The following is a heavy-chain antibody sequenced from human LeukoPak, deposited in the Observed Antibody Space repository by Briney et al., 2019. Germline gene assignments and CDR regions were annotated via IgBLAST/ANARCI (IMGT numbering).Heavy chain of an antibody. J-gene: IGHJ4*02. V-gene: IGHV3-64D*06. CDR3: VKHYEILTGLGYYFDY. Sequence: GGSLRLSCSASGFTFSSYAMHWVRQAPGKGLEYVSAISSNGGSTYYADSVKGRFTISRDNSKNTLYLQMSSLRAEDTAVYYCVKHYEILTGLGYYFDYWGQGTLVTVSS. CDR2: ISSNGGST. CDR1: GFTFSSYA. D-gene: IGHD3-9*01.